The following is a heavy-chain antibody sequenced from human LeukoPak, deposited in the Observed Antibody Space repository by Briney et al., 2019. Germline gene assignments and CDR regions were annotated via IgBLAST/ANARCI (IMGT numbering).Heavy chain of an antibody. Sequence: GGSLRLSCAASGFTFSSYSMSWVRQAPGKGLEWVSAISGSGGSTYYADSVKGRFTISRDNSKNTLYLQMNSLRAEDTAVYYCAKDGYSSSFNWFDPWGQGTLVTVSS. CDR1: GFTFSSYS. J-gene: IGHJ5*02. CDR2: ISGSGGST. CDR3: AKDGYSSSFNWFDP. V-gene: IGHV3-23*01. D-gene: IGHD6-13*01.